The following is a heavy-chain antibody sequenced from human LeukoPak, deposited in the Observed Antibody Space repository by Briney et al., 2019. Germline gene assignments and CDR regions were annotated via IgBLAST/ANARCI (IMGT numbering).Heavy chain of an antibody. CDR1: GGSISSSSYY. CDR3: ARVDILTGYNRHFDY. CDR2: IYYSGST. Sequence: SETLSLTCTVSGGSISSSSYYWGWIRQPPGKGLEWIGSIYYSGSTYYNPSLKSRVTISVDTSKNQFSLKLSSVTAADTAVYYCARVDILTGYNRHFDYWGQGTLVTVSS. V-gene: IGHV4-39*07. J-gene: IGHJ4*02. D-gene: IGHD3-9*01.